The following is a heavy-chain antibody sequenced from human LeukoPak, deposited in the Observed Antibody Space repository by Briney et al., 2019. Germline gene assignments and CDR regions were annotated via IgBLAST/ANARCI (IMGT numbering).Heavy chain of an antibody. J-gene: IGHJ6*03. D-gene: IGHD2-15*01. CDR2: LIPILGIA. Sequence: GASVKVSCKASGGTFTRYTIGWVRQAPGQGLEWMGRLIPILGIANYAQKFQGRVTITADKTTSTAAMELSSLRYEDTAVYYSARGGNPYSYYYYYYMDVWGKGTTVTVSS. V-gene: IGHV1-69*02. CDR1: GGTFTRYT. CDR3: ARGGNPYSYYYYYYMDV.